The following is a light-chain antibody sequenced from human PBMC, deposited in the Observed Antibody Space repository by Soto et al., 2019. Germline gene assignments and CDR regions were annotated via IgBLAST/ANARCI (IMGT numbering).Light chain of an antibody. J-gene: IGKJ4*01. CDR2: GAS. CDR1: QSTNNY. CDR3: QQYNAWPLT. Sequence: EIAMTQSPATLSVSPGERATLSCRASQSTNNYLAWYQQKPGQAPRLLIDGASTRATGIPARFSGSGSGTEFTLTISSLQSEDFAVYYCQQYNAWPLTFGGGTKVEIK. V-gene: IGKV3D-15*01.